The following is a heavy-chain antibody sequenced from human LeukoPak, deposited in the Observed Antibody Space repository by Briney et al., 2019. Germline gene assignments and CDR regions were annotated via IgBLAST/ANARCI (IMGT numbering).Heavy chain of an antibody. CDR3: TTCGGDCSYYFDY. D-gene: IGHD2-21*02. J-gene: IGHJ4*02. CDR1: GFTFSNAW. Sequence: GGSLRLSCAASGFTFSNAWMSWVRQAPGKGLEWVGRIKSKTDGGTTDYAAPVKGRFTISRDDSKNTPYLQMNSLKTEDTAVYYCTTCGGDCSYYFDYWGQGTLVTVSS. CDR2: IKSKTDGGTT. V-gene: IGHV3-15*01.